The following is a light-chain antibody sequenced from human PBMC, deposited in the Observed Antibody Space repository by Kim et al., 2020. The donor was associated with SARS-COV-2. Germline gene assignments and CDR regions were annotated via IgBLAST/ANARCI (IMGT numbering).Light chain of an antibody. CDR3: QSVDNSGPYVL. V-gene: IGLV3-25*03. Sequence: SYELTQPPSVSVSPGQTARITCSGDVLAKEYVHWYQQKPGQAPVVLIYKDSERPSGIPERFSASGSVTTVTLTISGVQAEDEADYYCQSVDNSGPYVLFGGGTQLTVL. CDR1: VLAKEY. J-gene: IGLJ2*01. CDR2: KDS.